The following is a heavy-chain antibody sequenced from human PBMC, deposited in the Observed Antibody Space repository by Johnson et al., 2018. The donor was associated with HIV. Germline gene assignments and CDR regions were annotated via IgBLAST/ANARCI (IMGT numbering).Heavy chain of an antibody. CDR2: IWYDGSNK. V-gene: IGHV3-33*08. Sequence: QVQLVESGGGVVQPGRSLRLSCAASGFTFSSYGMHWVRQAPGKGLEWVAVIWYDGSNKYYADSVKGRFTISRDNSKNTLYLQMESLRHDDTALYYCARGRKDIGAADGLDNDAFDMWGQGTLVTISS. CDR1: GFTFSSYG. J-gene: IGHJ3*02. CDR3: ARGRKDIGAADGLDNDAFDM. D-gene: IGHD6-13*01.